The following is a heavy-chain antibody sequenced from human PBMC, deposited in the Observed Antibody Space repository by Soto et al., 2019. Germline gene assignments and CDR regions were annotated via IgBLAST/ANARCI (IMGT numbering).Heavy chain of an antibody. CDR3: ARTLPPIDY. CDR2: ISAYNGNT. V-gene: IGHV1-18*01. Sequence: QVQLVQSGAEVKKPGASVKVSCKASGYTFSSYGISWVRQAPGQGLEWMGGISAYNGNTNYAQKLQGRGTMTTDSSTSTASMELRRLRSDATAVYYCARTLPPIDYWGQGTLVTVSS. CDR1: GYTFSSYG. D-gene: IGHD1-26*01. J-gene: IGHJ4*02.